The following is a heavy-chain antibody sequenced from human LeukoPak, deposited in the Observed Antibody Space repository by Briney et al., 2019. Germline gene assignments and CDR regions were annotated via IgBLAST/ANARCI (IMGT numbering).Heavy chain of an antibody. D-gene: IGHD3-10*01. CDR1: GYTFTSYD. J-gene: IGHJ4*02. CDR2: MNPNSGNA. V-gene: IGHV1-8*01. Sequence: ASVKVSCKASGYTFTSYDINWVRQATGQGLEWMGWMNPNSGNAGYAQKFQGRVTMTRSTSIGTAYMELSSLRSEDTAVYYCATISYYGSGSRYYFDYWGQGTLVTVSS. CDR3: ATISYYGSGSRYYFDY.